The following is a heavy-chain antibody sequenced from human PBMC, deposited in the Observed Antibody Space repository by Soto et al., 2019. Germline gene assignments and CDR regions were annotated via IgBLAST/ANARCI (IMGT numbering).Heavy chain of an antibody. CDR3: AREVTTGGYYYYYYGMDV. J-gene: IGHJ6*02. V-gene: IGHV4-39*01. CDR2: IYYTGST. CDR1: GAPTSSNSFY. D-gene: IGHD4-17*01. Sequence: SETLSLTXTVSGAPTSSNSFYWGWIRQPPGKGLEWIGTIYYTGSTYHNPSLKSRITESVDTSKNQFSLKLSSVTAADTAVYYCAREVTTGGYYYYYYGMDVWGQGTTVTVSS.